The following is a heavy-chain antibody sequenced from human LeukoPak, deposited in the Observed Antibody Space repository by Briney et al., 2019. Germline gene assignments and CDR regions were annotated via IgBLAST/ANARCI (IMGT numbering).Heavy chain of an antibody. D-gene: IGHD3-10*01. Sequence: GGSLRLSCAASGFTFSSYWMSWVRQAPGKGLEWVANIKQDGSEKYYVDSVKGRFTISRDNSKNTLYLQMNSLRAEDTAVYYCAKEVWFGELYGMDVWGQGTTVTVSS. CDR1: GFTFSSYW. J-gene: IGHJ6*02. CDR2: IKQDGSEK. V-gene: IGHV3-7*03. CDR3: AKEVWFGELYGMDV.